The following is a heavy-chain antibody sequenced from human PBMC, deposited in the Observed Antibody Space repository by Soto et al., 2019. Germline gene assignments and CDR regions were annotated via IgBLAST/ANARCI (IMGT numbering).Heavy chain of an antibody. CDR1: GFTFSSYE. V-gene: IGHV3-48*03. CDR3: AREAATNYAAGGTKLDY. D-gene: IGHD1-1*01. CDR2: ISSSGSTI. Sequence: GGSLSLSCAASGFTFSSYEMNLVRQAPGKGLEWVSYISSSGSTIYYADSVKGRFTISRDNAKNSLYLQMNSLRAEDTAVYYCAREAATNYAAGGTKLDYWGQGTLVTVSS. J-gene: IGHJ4*02.